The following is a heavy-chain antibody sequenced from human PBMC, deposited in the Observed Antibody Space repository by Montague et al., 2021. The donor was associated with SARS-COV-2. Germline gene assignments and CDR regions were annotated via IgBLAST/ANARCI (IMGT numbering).Heavy chain of an antibody. CDR3: ARDSRIVGATGGLDV. CDR1: GFTFSSYW. Sequence: SLRLSCAASGFTFSSYWMSWVRQTPGKGLEWVANIKPDGGEKHYVDSVKGRFTISSDNAKNSLHLQMDSLRAEDTALYYCARDSRIVGATGGLDVWGQGTTVIVSS. V-gene: IGHV3-7*03. J-gene: IGHJ6*02. D-gene: IGHD1-26*01. CDR2: IKPDGGEK.